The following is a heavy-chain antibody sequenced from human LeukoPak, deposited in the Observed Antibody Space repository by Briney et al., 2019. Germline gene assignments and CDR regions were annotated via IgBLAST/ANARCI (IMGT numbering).Heavy chain of an antibody. Sequence: ASVKVSCKASGYTFTGYYMHWVRQAPGQGLEWMGWINPNSGGTNHAQKFQGRVTMTRDTSISTAYMELSRLRSDDTAVYYCARLLAARSIDYWGQGTLVTVSS. V-gene: IGHV1-2*02. D-gene: IGHD6-6*01. J-gene: IGHJ4*02. CDR1: GYTFTGYY. CDR3: ARLLAARSIDY. CDR2: INPNSGGT.